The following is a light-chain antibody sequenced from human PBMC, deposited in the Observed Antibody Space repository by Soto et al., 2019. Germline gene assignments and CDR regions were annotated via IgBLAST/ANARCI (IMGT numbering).Light chain of an antibody. CDR1: ALPKKY. J-gene: IGLJ1*01. Sequence: SCELTQPPSVSVSLGQMARITCSGEALPKKYAYWYQQKPGQFPVLVIYKDSERPSGIPERFSGSSSGTIVTLTISGVQAEDEADYYCLSADSSGTYVFGTGTKLTVL. V-gene: IGLV3-16*01. CDR3: LSADSSGTYV. CDR2: KDS.